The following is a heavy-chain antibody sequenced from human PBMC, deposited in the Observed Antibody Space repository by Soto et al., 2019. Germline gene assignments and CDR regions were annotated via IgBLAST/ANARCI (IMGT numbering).Heavy chain of an antibody. CDR1: GFTFSNFG. CDR3: AKAARITTLYNFDF. CDR2: INDSGDNT. V-gene: IGHV3-23*01. Sequence: GGSLRLSCAASGFTFSNFGMNWVRQAPGKGLEWVSLINDSGDNTFHADSVKGRFTTSRDNAKNTLYLQMNSLRPEDTAVYYCAKAARITTLYNFDFWGQGTLVTVSS. D-gene: IGHD4-4*01. J-gene: IGHJ4*02.